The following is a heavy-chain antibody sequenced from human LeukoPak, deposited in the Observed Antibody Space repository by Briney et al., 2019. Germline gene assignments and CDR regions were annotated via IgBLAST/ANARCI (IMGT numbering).Heavy chain of an antibody. CDR3: AREGLGSGSYFSAWFDP. V-gene: IGHV3-30*03. CDR1: GFTFSSYG. J-gene: IGHJ5*02. CDR2: VSYDGSTK. D-gene: IGHD3-10*01. Sequence: PGGSLRLSCAACGFTFSSYGMHWVRQAPGKGMEWVAVVSYDGSTKYYADSVKGRFSISRDNSKNTLYFQMNSLRPEDTAAYYCAREGLGSGSYFSAWFDPWGQGTLVTVSS.